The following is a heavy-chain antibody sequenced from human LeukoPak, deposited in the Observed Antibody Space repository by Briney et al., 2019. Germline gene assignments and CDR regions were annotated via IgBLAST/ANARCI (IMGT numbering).Heavy chain of an antibody. Sequence: SETLSLTCTVSGGSISSYYWTCIRQPAGKGLEWIGRVYPSGSTNYNPSLKSRVTMSVDTSKNQFSLKLSSVTAADTALYYCARENSGSYKEFDYWGQGTLVTVSS. CDR3: ARENSGSYKEFDY. J-gene: IGHJ4*02. CDR2: VYPSGST. V-gene: IGHV4-4*07. CDR1: GGSISSYY. D-gene: IGHD1-26*01.